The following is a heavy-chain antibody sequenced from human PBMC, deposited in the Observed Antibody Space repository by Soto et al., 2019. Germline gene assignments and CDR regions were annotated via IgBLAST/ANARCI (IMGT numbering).Heavy chain of an antibody. D-gene: IGHD6-13*01. CDR3: ARVESAAGRINWFDP. V-gene: IGHV1-18*01. CDR1: AYTFTNFA. Sequence: QVQLVQSGAEVKKPGASVKVSCKASAYTFTNFAISWVRQAPGQGLEWMGWISAYNGNTNYAQKLQGRVTMTTETSTSTAYMELRSLRPDDTAVYYCARVESAAGRINWFDPWGQGTLVTVSS. J-gene: IGHJ5*02. CDR2: ISAYNGNT.